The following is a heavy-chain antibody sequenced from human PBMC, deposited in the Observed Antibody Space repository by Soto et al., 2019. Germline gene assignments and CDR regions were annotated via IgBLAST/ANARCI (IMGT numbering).Heavy chain of an antibody. Sequence: LSLTCAVYGGSFSGYYWNWIRQPPGKGLEWIGEINHSGSTNYNPSLKSRVTISVDTSKNQFSLKLSSVTAADTAVYYCARGVTRVDYFDYWGQGTLVTVSS. V-gene: IGHV4-34*01. D-gene: IGHD2-21*02. CDR1: GGSFSGYY. CDR3: ARGVTRVDYFDY. J-gene: IGHJ4*02. CDR2: INHSGST.